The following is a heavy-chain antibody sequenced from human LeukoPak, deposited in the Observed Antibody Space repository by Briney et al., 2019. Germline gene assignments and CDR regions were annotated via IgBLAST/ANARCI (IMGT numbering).Heavy chain of an antibody. CDR2: MNPNSGNT. CDR1: GYTFTSYD. CDR3: VRGRRSYLVRAYYYDSSGYKYYYYYMDV. D-gene: IGHD3-22*01. J-gene: IGHJ6*03. Sequence: ASVKVSCKASGYTFTSYDINWVRQATGQGLEWMGWMNPNSGNTGYAQKFQGRVTMTRNTSISTAYMELSSLRSEDTAVYYCVRGRRSYLVRAYYYDSSGYKYYYYYMDVWGKGTTVTVSS. V-gene: IGHV1-8*01.